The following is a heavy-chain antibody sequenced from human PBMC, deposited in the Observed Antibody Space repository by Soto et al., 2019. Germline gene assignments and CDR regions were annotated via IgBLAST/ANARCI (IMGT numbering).Heavy chain of an antibody. CDR3: ARDRGYDDQDYYYTDMDV. J-gene: IGHJ6*02. D-gene: IGHD3-3*01. Sequence: PWLAXRLACVSSGVTFMTYTGDAFGQDTGKGLEFVSGIRGFSPYTFYAESVKGRFTISRDKAKNSLYIQMNSMRAEDTAVYYCARDRGYDDQDYYYTDMDVWGQGTTVTVSS. CDR1: GVTFMTYT. V-gene: IGHV3-21*01. CDR2: IRGFSPYT.